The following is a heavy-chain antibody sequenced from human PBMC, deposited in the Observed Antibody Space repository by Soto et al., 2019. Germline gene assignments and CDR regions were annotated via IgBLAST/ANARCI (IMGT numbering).Heavy chain of an antibody. D-gene: IGHD3-3*01. CDR1: GFTFSSYG. J-gene: IGHJ4*02. CDR2: ISYDGSNK. Sequence: GGSLRLSCAASGFTFSSYGMHWVRQAPGKGLEWVAVISYDGSNKYYADSVKGRFTISRDNSKNTLYLQMNSLRAEDTAVYYCAKVSAYYDFWSGPDYWGQGTLVTVSS. CDR3: AKVSAYYDFWSGPDY. V-gene: IGHV3-30*18.